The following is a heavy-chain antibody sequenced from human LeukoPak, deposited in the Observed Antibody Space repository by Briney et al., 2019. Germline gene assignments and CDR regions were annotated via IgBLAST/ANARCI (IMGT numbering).Heavy chain of an antibody. V-gene: IGHV4-39*07. D-gene: IGHD6-13*01. CDR3: ARSKVAAAGTIDY. Sequence: SETLSLTCTVSGGSISSSSYYWGWIRRPPGKGLEWIGSIYYSGSTYYNPSLKSRVTISVDTSKNQFSLKLSSVTAADTAVYYCARSKVAAAGTIDYWGQGTLATVSS. CDR1: GGSISSSSYY. CDR2: IYYSGST. J-gene: IGHJ4*02.